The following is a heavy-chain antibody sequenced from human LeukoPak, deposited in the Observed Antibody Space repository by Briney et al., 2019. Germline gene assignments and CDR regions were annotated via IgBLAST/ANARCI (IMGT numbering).Heavy chain of an antibody. J-gene: IGHJ6*03. CDR1: GFTFSNYE. Sequence: GGSLRLSCAASGFTFSNYEMNWVRQAPGKGLEWISYISTSGSTIYYADSVKGRFTISRDNAKNSLYLQMNSLRAEDTAVYYCARGTMVRGVGPYYYYYYYMDVWGKGTTVTVSS. V-gene: IGHV3-48*03. CDR3: ARGTMVRGVGPYYYYYYYMDV. CDR2: ISTSGSTI. D-gene: IGHD3-10*01.